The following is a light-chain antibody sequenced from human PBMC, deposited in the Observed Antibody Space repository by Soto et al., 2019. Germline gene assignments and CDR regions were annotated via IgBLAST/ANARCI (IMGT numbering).Light chain of an antibody. CDR1: QSVSSSF. V-gene: IGKV3-20*01. CDR3: QQYGSSPPYS. Sequence: EIVLTQSPGTLSLSPGERATLSCRASQSVSSSFLAWYQQKPGQAPRLLIYGASSRATGIPDRFSGSGSGTAFTLTVSRLEPEDFAVYYCQQYGSSPPYSFGQGNKLEIK. J-gene: IGKJ2*01. CDR2: GAS.